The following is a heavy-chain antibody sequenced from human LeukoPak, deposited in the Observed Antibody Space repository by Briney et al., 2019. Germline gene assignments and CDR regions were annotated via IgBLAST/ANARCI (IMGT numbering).Heavy chain of an antibody. D-gene: IGHD5-24*01. V-gene: IGHV3-48*04. Sequence: GGSLRLSRAASGFTFSTYAMNWVRQAPGNGLEWISYSSSGSGTIYYADSVKGRFTISRDNAKNSLYLQMHSLRAEDTAVYYCARGEQDMATMSIDYWGQGALVTVSS. J-gene: IGHJ4*02. CDR1: GFTFSTYA. CDR2: SSSGSGTI. CDR3: ARGEQDMATMSIDY.